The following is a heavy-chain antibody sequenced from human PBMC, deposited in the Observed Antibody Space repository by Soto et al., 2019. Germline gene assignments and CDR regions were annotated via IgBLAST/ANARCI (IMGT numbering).Heavy chain of an antibody. D-gene: IGHD2-21*01. V-gene: IGHV1-46*01. CDR1: GYTFTSYY. CDR2: VNPSGSDT. J-gene: IGHJ4*02. Sequence: ASVKVSCKTSGYTFTSYYLHWVRQAPGQGLEWMGIVNPSGSDTRYSQKFQGRVTMTSDTSTSTVYLELNSLTSEDMAIYYCAGALIFFREFFAPTYYFAYWGEGPRDTAPS. CDR3: AGALIFFREFFAPTYYFAY.